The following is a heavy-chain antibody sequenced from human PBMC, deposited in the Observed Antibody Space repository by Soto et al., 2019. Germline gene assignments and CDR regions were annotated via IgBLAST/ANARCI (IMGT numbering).Heavy chain of an antibody. D-gene: IGHD2-15*01. V-gene: IGHV3-23*01. Sequence: VGSLRLSCAASGFTFSSYAMSWVRQASGRGLEWVSVSSVGGSSTDYADSAKGRFTISRDNAKNTVFLQMTGLRAEDTAVYFCAKGDCSGGRCYRGFDYWGQGTLVTVSS. CDR2: SSVGGSST. CDR3: AKGDCSGGRCYRGFDY. CDR1: GFTFSSYA. J-gene: IGHJ4*02.